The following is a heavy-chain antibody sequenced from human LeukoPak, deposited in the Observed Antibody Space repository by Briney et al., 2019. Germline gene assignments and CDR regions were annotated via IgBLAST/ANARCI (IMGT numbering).Heavy chain of an antibody. J-gene: IGHJ4*02. V-gene: IGHV1-46*01. CDR1: GYTFTXXY. Sequence: ASXXXXXXXSGYTFTXXYMHWVRQAPGQGLEWMGIINPSGGSTSYAQRFQGRVTMTRDTSTSTVYMELSSLRSEDTAVYYCARIPPGTVSFDYWGQGTLVTVSS. D-gene: IGHD1-1*01. CDR2: INPSGGST. CDR3: ARIPPGTVSFDY.